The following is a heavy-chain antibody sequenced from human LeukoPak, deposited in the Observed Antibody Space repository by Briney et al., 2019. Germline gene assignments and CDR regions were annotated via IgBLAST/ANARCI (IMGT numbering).Heavy chain of an antibody. Sequence: GGSLRLSCAASRFTFGSYSMNWVRQAPGRGLEWVSYISSSSSTIYYADSVKGRFTISRDNAKNSLYLQMNSLRAEDTAVYYCATSGYSGYDYEDYWGQGTLVTVSS. V-gene: IGHV3-48*04. CDR3: ATSGYSGYDYEDY. CDR1: RFTFGSYS. D-gene: IGHD5-12*01. CDR2: ISSSSSTI. J-gene: IGHJ4*02.